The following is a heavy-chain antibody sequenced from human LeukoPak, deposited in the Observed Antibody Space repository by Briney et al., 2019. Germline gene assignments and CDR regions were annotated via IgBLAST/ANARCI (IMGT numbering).Heavy chain of an antibody. CDR1: GGTFSSYA. CDR3: ARVGWLQLGSWFDP. Sequence: ASVKVSCKAPGGTFSSYAISWVRQAPGQGLEWMGGIIPIFGTANYAQKFQGRVTITTDESTSTAYMELSSLRSEDTAVYYCARVGWLQLGSWFDPWGQGTLVTVSS. CDR2: IIPIFGTA. V-gene: IGHV1-69*05. D-gene: IGHD5-24*01. J-gene: IGHJ5*02.